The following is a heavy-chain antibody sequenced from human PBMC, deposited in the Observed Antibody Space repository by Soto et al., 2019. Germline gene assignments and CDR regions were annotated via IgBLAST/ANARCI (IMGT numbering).Heavy chain of an antibody. CDR3: ARDKYAGYSSSGFFGYYYYYGMDV. D-gene: IGHD6-6*01. CDR2: IKQVGSEK. Sequence: EVQLVESGGGLVQPGGSLRLSCAASGFTFSSYWMSWVRQAPGKGLEWVANIKQVGSEKYYVDSVKGRFTISRDNAKNSLYLQMNSLRAEDTAVYDCARDKYAGYSSSGFFGYYYYYGMDVWGQGTTVTVSS. CDR1: GFTFSSYW. V-gene: IGHV3-7*05. J-gene: IGHJ6*02.